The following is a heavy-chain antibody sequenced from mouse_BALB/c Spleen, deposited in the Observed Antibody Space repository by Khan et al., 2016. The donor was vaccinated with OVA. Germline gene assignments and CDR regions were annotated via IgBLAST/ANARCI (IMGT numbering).Heavy chain of an antibody. CDR2: ISYNGNT. CDR1: GYSITTDYA. D-gene: IGHD1-1*01. Sequence: EVQLQESGPGLVKPSQSLSLTCTVTGYSITTDYACNWIRQFPGNKLEWMGFISYNGNTNYNPSLKSRISITLDTSTNTFFLQFKSVTTEDTARYDCARVYGGDFDYWGQGTILTVSS. V-gene: IGHV3-2*02. J-gene: IGHJ2*01. CDR3: ARVYGGDFDY.